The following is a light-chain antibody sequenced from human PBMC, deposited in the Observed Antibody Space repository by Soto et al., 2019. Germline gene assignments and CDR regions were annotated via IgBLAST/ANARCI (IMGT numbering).Light chain of an antibody. CDR3: QQYNGPPYT. CDR2: GAS. J-gene: IGKJ2*01. CDR1: QSVSSN. Sequence: EIVMTQSPATLSVSPGERATLSCRASQSVSSNLAWYQQKPGQAPRLLIYGASTRATGIPARFSGSGSGAEFTLTISSLQSEDFAVYYCQQYNGPPYTFGQGTKLEIK. V-gene: IGKV3-15*01.